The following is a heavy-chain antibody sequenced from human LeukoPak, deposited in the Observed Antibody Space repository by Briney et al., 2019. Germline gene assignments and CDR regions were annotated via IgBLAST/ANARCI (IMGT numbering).Heavy chain of an antibody. V-gene: IGHV3-7*01. Sequence: PGGSLRLSCAASVFTFSSYWMSWVRQAPGKGLEWVANIKQDGSEKYYVDSVKGRFTISRDNAKNSLYLQMNSLRAEDTAVYYCARVLGKAQYFQHWGQGTLVTVSS. D-gene: IGHD4-23*01. CDR2: IKQDGSEK. CDR1: VFTFSSYW. J-gene: IGHJ1*01. CDR3: ARVLGKAQYFQH.